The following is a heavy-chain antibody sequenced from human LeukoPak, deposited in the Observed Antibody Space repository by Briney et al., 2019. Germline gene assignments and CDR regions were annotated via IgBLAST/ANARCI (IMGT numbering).Heavy chain of an antibody. D-gene: IGHD3-10*01. V-gene: IGHV3-21*01. J-gene: IGHJ4*02. Sequence: PGGSLRLSCAASGFTFSSYSMNWVRQAPGKGLEWVSSISSSSSYIYYADSVKGRFTISRDNAKNSLYLQMNSLRAEDTAVYYCARDRGVRGVIIVKFDYWGQGTLVTVSS. CDR2: ISSSSSYI. CDR1: GFTFSSYS. CDR3: ARDRGVRGVIIVKFDY.